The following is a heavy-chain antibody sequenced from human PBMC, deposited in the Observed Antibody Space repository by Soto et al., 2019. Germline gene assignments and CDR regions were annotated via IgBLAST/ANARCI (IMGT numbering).Heavy chain of an antibody. CDR1: GGTFSSYA. V-gene: IGHV1-69*13. J-gene: IGHJ6*02. Sequence: GASVKVSCKASGGTFSSYAISWVRQAPGQGLEWMGGIIPIFGTANYAQKFQGRVTITADESTSTAYMELSSLRSEDTAVYYCASRDIVVVPAAMGVYYYYVIAVWGQGTTVTVSS. CDR2: IIPIFGTA. CDR3: ASRDIVVVPAAMGVYYYYVIAV. D-gene: IGHD2-2*01.